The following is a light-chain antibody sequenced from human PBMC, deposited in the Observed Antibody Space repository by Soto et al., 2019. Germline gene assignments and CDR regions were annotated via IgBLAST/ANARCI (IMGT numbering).Light chain of an antibody. J-gene: IGLJ1*01. CDR1: SGSIASNY. CDR3: CSSAGRSTYV. CDR2: EDN. Sequence: NFMLTQPHSVSESPGKTVTISCTGSSGSIASNYVQWYQQRPGSAPTTVIYEDNQRPSGVPDRFSGSIDSSSNSASLTISGLQAEDEAAYYCCSSAGRSTYVFGSGTKVTVL. V-gene: IGLV6-57*02.